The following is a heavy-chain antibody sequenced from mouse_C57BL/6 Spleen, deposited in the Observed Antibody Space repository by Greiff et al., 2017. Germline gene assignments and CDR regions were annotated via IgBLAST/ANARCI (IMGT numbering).Heavy chain of an antibody. CDR3: ARTFGNDDAIDY. V-gene: IGHV1-72*01. Sequence: VQLQQPGAELVKPGASVKLSCKASGYTFTSYWMHWVKQRPGRGLEWIGSIDPNSGGTNYNEKFKSKATLTVDKPSSTADMQLSSLTSEDSAVYYCARTFGNDDAIDYWGQGTSVTVSS. CDR1: GYTFTSYW. J-gene: IGHJ4*01. D-gene: IGHD2-2*01. CDR2: IDPNSGGT.